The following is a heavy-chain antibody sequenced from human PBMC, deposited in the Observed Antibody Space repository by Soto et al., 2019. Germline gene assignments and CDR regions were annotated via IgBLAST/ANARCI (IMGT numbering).Heavy chain of an antibody. Sequence: GGSLRLSCAASGFFFSTYGMHWVRQTPGKGLEWVAVISYDASNKYYADSVRGRFTVSRDNSKNTLYLQMNSLRAEDTAVYYCAKDWGSGGPNWFAPWGQGTLVTVS. CDR3: AKDWGSGGPNWFAP. D-gene: IGHD6-19*01. CDR1: GFFFSTYG. CDR2: ISYDASNK. J-gene: IGHJ5*02. V-gene: IGHV3-30*18.